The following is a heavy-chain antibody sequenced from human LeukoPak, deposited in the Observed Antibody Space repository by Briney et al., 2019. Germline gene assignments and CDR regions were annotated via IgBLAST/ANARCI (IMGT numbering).Heavy chain of an antibody. CDR2: IYSGGDT. Sequence: PGGSLRLSCAASGFTVSSNYMSWVRQAPGKGLEWVSVIYSGGDTYYADSVKGRFTISRDNSKNTLYLQMNNLRAEDTAFYYCARVGSYYDSSGYPYWGQGTLVTVSS. D-gene: IGHD3-22*01. CDR3: ARVGSYYDSSGYPY. CDR1: GFTVSSNY. J-gene: IGHJ4*02. V-gene: IGHV3-53*01.